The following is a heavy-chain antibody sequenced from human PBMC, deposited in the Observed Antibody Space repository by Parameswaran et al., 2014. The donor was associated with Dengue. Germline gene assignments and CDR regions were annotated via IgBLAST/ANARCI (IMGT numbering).Heavy chain of an antibody. J-gene: IGHJ6*02. CDR3: ASSARPDYYGMDV. CDR2: IKQDGSEK. Sequence: WIRQPPGKGLEWVANIKQDGSEKYYVDSVKGRFTISRDNAKNSLYLQMNSLRAEDTAVYYCASSARPDYYGMDVWGQGTTVTVSS. D-gene: IGHD6-6*01. V-gene: IGHV3-7*01.